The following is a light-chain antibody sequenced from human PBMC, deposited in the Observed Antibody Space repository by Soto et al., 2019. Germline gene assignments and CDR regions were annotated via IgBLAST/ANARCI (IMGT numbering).Light chain of an antibody. CDR2: LGS. Sequence: DVVMTQSPLSQPVTPGEPASISCRSSQSLLNSNGYNYLDWYLQKPGQSPQLLIYLGSNRASGVPDRFSGSGSGTDFTLKISRFEAEDVAIYYCMQALQAPWTFCQGTKGEIK. CDR1: QSLLNSNGYNY. CDR3: MQALQAPWT. V-gene: IGKV2-28*01. J-gene: IGKJ1*01.